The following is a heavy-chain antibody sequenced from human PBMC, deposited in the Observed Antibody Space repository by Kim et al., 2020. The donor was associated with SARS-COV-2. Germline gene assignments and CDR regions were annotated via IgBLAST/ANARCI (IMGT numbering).Heavy chain of an antibody. Sequence: SETLSLTCTVSGGSISSNYWSLSRQPSGKGMEWIAYIYYSGSTNYNAALKSRGTISVDTSKNQFSLKLSSVTAADTAVYYCARDLGYNWNYYYYYGMDVWGQGTTVNVSS. J-gene: IGHJ6*02. CDR1: GGSISSNY. CDR3: ARDLGYNWNYYYYYGMDV. CDR2: IYYSGST. V-gene: IGHV4-59*01. D-gene: IGHD1-20*01.